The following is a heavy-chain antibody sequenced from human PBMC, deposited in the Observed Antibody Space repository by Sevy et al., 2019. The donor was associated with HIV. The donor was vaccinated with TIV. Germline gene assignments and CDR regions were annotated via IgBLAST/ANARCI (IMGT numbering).Heavy chain of an antibody. D-gene: IGHD3-22*01. CDR1: GLTFTSYA. J-gene: IGHJ3*02. CDR2: ISGSGGST. CDR3: AKDRYEGSGYYPEGAFDI. Sequence: GGYLRLSCAASGLTFTSYAMNWVRQAPGKGLEWVSTISGSGGSTYYGDSVKGRFTISRDNSKNTLYLQMSSLRAEDTAVYYCAKDRYEGSGYYPEGAFDIWGQGTKVTVSS. V-gene: IGHV3-23*01.